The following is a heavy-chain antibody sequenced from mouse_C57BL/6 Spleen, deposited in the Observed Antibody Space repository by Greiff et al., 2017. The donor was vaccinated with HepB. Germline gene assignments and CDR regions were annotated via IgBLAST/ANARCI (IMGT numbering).Heavy chain of an antibody. Sequence: LQESGAELVQPGASVKISCKASGYAFSSYWMNWVKQRPGKGLEWIGQIYHGDGDTNYHGKFKGHATLTADKSSSTAYMQRSSLTSEDSAVYVCVRRRKQGLADLGKGTLVTVSA. V-gene: IGHV1-80*01. CDR1: GYAFSSYW. CDR3: VRRRKQGLAD. CDR2: IYHGDGDT. J-gene: IGHJ3*01.